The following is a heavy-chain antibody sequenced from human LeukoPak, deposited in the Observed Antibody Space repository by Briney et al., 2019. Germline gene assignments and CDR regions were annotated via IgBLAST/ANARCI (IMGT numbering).Heavy chain of an antibody. D-gene: IGHD3-10*01. CDR1: GGTFSSYA. Sequence: SVKVSCKASGGTFSSYAISWVRQAPGQGLEWMGGIIPIFGTAYYAQKFQGRVTITADESTSTAYMELSSLRSEDTAVYYCASPGMPYYYGSGSYYNWGQGTLVTVSS. V-gene: IGHV1-69*13. J-gene: IGHJ4*02. CDR3: ASPGMPYYYGSGSYYN. CDR2: IIPIFGTA.